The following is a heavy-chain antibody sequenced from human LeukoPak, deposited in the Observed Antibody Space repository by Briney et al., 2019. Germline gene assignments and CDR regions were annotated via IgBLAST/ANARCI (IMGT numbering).Heavy chain of an antibody. D-gene: IGHD2-2*01. CDR2: IIPIFGTA. CDR3: ARDRPLGIVVVPAAPDY. J-gene: IGHJ4*02. CDR1: GGTFSSYA. Sequence: SVKVSCKASGGTFSSYAISWVRQAPGQGLEWMGGIIPIFGTANYAQKFQGRVTITTDESTSTAYMELSSLRSEDTAVYYCARDRPLGIVVVPAAPDYWGQGTLVTVSS. V-gene: IGHV1-69*05.